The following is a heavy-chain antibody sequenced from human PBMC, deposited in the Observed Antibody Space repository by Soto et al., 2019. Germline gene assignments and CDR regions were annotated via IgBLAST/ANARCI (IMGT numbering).Heavy chain of an antibody. Sequence: PSETLSLTCSVSGGSVSSYYWSWIRQPPGKGLEWIGYIYYSGSTNYDPSLKSRVTISVDTSKNQFSLRLTSVTAADTAVYYCARNVVVPAPAAFDIWGQGTMVTVSS. CDR3: ARNVVVPAPAAFDI. CDR2: IYYSGST. D-gene: IGHD2-2*01. J-gene: IGHJ3*02. CDR1: GGSVSSYY. V-gene: IGHV4-59*08.